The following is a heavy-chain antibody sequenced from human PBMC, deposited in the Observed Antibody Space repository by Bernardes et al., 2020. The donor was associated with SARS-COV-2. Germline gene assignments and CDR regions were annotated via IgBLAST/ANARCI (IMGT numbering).Heavy chain of an antibody. D-gene: IGHD3-3*01. Sequence: GSLRLSCAASGFTFSSYWMHWVRQAPGKGLVWVSRINSDGSSTSYADSVKGRFTISRDNAKNTLYLQMNSLRAEDTAVYYCAREPENYDFWSGYYTGGFADYYYGMDVWGQGTTVTVSS. CDR1: GFTFSSYW. V-gene: IGHV3-74*01. CDR3: AREPENYDFWSGYYTGGFADYYYGMDV. CDR2: INSDGSST. J-gene: IGHJ6*02.